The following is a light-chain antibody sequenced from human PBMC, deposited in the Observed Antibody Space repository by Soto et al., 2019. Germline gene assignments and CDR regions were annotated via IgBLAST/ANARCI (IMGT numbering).Light chain of an antibody. CDR1: SSDVGGYNY. V-gene: IGLV2-14*03. CDR2: DVS. J-gene: IGLJ1*01. Sequence: QSALTQPASVSGSPGQSINISCTGTSSDVGGYNYVSWYQHHPGKAPKLIIYDVSNRPSGVSNPFSGSKSGNTASLTISGLQPEDAADYCCSSYTTSNSRHTLLGTGPKVTV. CDR3: SSYTTSNSRHTL.